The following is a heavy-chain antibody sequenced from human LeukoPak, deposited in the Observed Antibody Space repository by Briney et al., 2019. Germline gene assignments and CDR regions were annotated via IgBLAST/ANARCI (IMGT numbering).Heavy chain of an antibody. CDR3: ARVITIIRGLDP. V-gene: IGHV4-59*01. CDR2: IYYNGST. J-gene: IGHJ5*02. D-gene: IGHD3-10*01. Sequence: SETLSLTCTVSGGSISGYYWNWIRQPPGKGLEWIGYIYYNGSTNYNPSLKSRVTISLDMSKNQFSLKLTSVTAADTAVYYCARVITIIRGLDPWGQGTLVTVSS. CDR1: GGSISGYY.